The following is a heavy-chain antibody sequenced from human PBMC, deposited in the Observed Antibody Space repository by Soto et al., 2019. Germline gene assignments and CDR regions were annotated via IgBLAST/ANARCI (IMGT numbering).Heavy chain of an antibody. CDR2: ISGSDGRT. CDR1: GFTFSSYA. CDR3: AKGVSQYTPLALFDY. Sequence: QPGGSLRLSCAASGFTFSSYAMSWVRQAPGKGLEWVSTISGSDGRTYSTDSVKGRFTISRDNSRNTAYLQMNSLRVEDTAVYCCAKGVSQYTPLALFDYWGRGTLVTVSS. V-gene: IGHV3-23*01. J-gene: IGHJ4*02. D-gene: IGHD5-18*01.